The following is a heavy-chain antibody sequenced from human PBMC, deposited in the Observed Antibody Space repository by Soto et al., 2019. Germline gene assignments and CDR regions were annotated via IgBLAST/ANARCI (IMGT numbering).Heavy chain of an antibody. CDR2: ITPYNGNT. CDR3: ARVVPGAVPWFDS. Sequence: AASVKVSCKTSGYTFTNYDVTWVRQAPGRGLEWMGWITPYNGNTHYAPHLQGRITLATDTSTSTAYLDLTNLISDDTAMYYCARVVPGAVPWFDSWGQGTPVTVSS. V-gene: IGHV1-18*04. D-gene: IGHD3-16*02. CDR1: GYTFTNYD. J-gene: IGHJ5*01.